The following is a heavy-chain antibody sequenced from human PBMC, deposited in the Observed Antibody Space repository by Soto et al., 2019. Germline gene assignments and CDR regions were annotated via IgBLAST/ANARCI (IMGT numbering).Heavy chain of an antibody. D-gene: IGHD3-3*01. CDR1: GFTFSSFA. Sequence: QVHLVESGGGVVQPGRSLRLSCAASGFTFSSFALHWVRQAPGEGLEWVALISHDGRIENYADSVKGRFIISRDNSKNTLYMQMDSLRLEGTGVYYCARDGLPDDFRSGGYWFDPWGQGTQVTVSS. V-gene: IGHV3-30-3*01. CDR2: ISHDGRIE. CDR3: ARDGLPDDFRSGGYWFDP. J-gene: IGHJ5*02.